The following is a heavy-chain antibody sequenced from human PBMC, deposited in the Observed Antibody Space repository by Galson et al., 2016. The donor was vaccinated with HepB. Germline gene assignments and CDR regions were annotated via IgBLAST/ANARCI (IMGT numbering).Heavy chain of an antibody. CDR1: GYNFATYW. D-gene: IGHD7-27*01. CDR3: ARRLNWGSRWYFDL. V-gene: IGHV5-51*01. CDR2: IYPGDSDT. J-gene: IGHJ2*01. Sequence: GYNFATYWIGWVRHMPGKGLEWMGIIYPGDSDTRYSPSFQGQVTISADKSINTAYLQWSGLKASDSAIYYCARRLNWGSRWYFDLWGRGTLVTVSS.